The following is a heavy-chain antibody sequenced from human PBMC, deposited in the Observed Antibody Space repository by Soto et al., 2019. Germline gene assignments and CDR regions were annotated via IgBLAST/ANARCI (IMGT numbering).Heavy chain of an antibody. CDR1: GFTFSSYS. D-gene: IGHD6-6*01. V-gene: IGHV3-21*01. CDR2: ISSSSSYI. CDR3: ARDSYSSSSYFDD. J-gene: IGHJ4*02. Sequence: GGSLRLSCAASGFTFSSYSMNWVRQAPGKGLEWVSSISSSSSYIYYADSVKGRFTITRDNAKNSLYLQMNSLSAEDTAVYYCARDSYSSSSYFDDWGQGTLVTVSS.